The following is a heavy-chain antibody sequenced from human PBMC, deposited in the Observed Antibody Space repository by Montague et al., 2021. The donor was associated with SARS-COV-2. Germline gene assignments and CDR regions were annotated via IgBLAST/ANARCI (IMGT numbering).Heavy chain of an antibody. CDR1: GFTFSNSA. Sequence: SLRLSCAASGFTFSNSAMNWVRQAPGKGLEWVSGSSGSDGGTHXXXSXXXRFTISRDNSKNVLYLQMNGLRAEDTALYYCAKDSYYYGLGYGMDVWGQGITVTVSS. V-gene: IGHV3-23*01. J-gene: IGHJ6*02. CDR3: AKDSYYYGLGYGMDV. D-gene: IGHD3-10*01. CDR2: SSGSDGGT.